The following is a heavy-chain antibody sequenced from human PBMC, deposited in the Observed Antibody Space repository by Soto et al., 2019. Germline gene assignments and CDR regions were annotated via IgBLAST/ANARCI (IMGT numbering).Heavy chain of an antibody. Sequence: ASVKVSCKASGFSFIDYSILWLRQAPGQSLEWLGWINAGKGNTKYSHKFQDRVTITSDTSATTTYMELRSLRSEDTAVFYCARSAKKTWLPDFWGQGTLVTVSS. CDR3: ARSAKKTWLPDF. CDR1: GFSFIDYS. J-gene: IGHJ1*01. CDR2: INAGKGNT. V-gene: IGHV1-3*01. D-gene: IGHD5-12*01.